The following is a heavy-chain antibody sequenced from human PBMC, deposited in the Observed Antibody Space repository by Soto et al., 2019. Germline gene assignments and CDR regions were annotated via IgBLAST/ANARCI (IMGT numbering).Heavy chain of an antibody. CDR3: ARGVRAATGPKHTYYYYGMDV. CDR2: INAGNGNT. Sequence: ASVKVSCKASGYTFTSYAMHWVRQAPGQRLEWMGWINAGNGNTKYSQKFQGRVTITRDTSASTAYMELSSLRSEDTAVYYCARGVRAATGPKHTYYYYGMDVWGQGTTVTVSS. V-gene: IGHV1-3*01. D-gene: IGHD3-10*01. CDR1: GYTFTSYA. J-gene: IGHJ6*02.